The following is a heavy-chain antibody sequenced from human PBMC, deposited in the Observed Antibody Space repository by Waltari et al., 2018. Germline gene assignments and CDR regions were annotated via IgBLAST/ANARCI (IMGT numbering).Heavy chain of an antibody. CDR2: IFPGHSEA. J-gene: IGHJ3*01. CDR3: ARRSLVVVSRGGAFEL. CDR1: GFIFTSFY. D-gene: IGHD3-22*01. V-gene: IGHV5-51*01. Sequence: EVQLAQSGSEVKKPGESLKISCKGSGFIFTSFYIGWVRQMPGKGLEWMGMIFPGHSEATYSPSFQGRVTISADKSTNTAYLQWSSLNASDTAMYYCARRSLVVVSRGGAFELWGQGTMVTVAS.